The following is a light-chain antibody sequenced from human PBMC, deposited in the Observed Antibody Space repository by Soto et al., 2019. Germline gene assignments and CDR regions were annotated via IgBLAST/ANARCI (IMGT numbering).Light chain of an antibody. V-gene: IGLV1-40*01. CDR3: QSYDSSLSGSEV. J-gene: IGLJ1*01. CDR2: GNS. Sequence: SALTLPPSLSGAPGQRVPISCTGISSKIGAGHDVHWYQHLPGTAPKLLIYGNSNRPSGVPDRFSGSKSGTSASLAITGLQAEDEADYYCQSYDSSLSGSEVFGTGTKVTVL. CDR1: SSKIGAGHD.